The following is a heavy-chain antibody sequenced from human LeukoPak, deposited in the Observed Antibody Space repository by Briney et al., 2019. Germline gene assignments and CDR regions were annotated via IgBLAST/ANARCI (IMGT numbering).Heavy chain of an antibody. CDR3: ARFSDYGDYCDY. J-gene: IGHJ4*02. D-gene: IGHD4-17*01. Sequence: GGSLRLSCAASGFTFSSYAMSWVRQAPGKGLVWVSRINMDGSDRNYADSVKGRFTISRDNAKKTLYLQMNSLRAEDTAVYYCARFSDYGDYCDYWGQGTLVTVSS. V-gene: IGHV3-74*01. CDR2: INMDGSDR. CDR1: GFTFSSYA.